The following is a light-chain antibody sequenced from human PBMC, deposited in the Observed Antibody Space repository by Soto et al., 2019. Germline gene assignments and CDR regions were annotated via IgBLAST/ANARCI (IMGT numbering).Light chain of an antibody. J-gene: IGKJ1*01. V-gene: IGKV1-5*03. CDR3: QQYNSYSKT. Sequence: DIQMTQSPSTLSASVGDRVTITCRASQSISSWLAWYQQKPGKAPTLLISKASSLESAVPSRFSGSGSGTEFTLTISSLQPDDFATYYCQQYNSYSKTVGQGTKVDIK. CDR2: KAS. CDR1: QSISSW.